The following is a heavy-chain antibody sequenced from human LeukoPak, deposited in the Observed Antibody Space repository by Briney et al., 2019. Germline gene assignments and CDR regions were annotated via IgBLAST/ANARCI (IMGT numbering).Heavy chain of an antibody. V-gene: IGHV4-39*07. CDR1: GASISSSSYY. CDR3: ARRGDGYNSNWFDP. Sequence: PSETLSLTCTVSGASISSSSYYWGWIRQPPGKGLEWIGEINHSGSTNYNPSLKSRVTISVDTSKNQFSLKLSSVTAADTAVYYCARRGDGYNSNWFDPWGQGTLVTVSS. CDR2: INHSGST. J-gene: IGHJ5*02. D-gene: IGHD5-24*01.